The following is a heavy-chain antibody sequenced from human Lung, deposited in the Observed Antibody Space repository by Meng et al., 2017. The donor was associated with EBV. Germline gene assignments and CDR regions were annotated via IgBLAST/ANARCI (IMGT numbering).Heavy chain of an antibody. Sequence: QVQLQESGPGLVKPSGTLSLSCAVSGASISNNNWWSWVRQPPGKGLEWIGEISHSGTTNYTPSLKSQVTISVDKSKNQFSLKLTSVTAADTAVYYCARIEGYDRLYYFGQWGRGTLVTVSS. CDR2: ISHSGTT. D-gene: IGHD5-12*01. J-gene: IGHJ4*02. CDR1: GASISNNNW. CDR3: ARIEGYDRLYYFGQ. V-gene: IGHV4-4*02.